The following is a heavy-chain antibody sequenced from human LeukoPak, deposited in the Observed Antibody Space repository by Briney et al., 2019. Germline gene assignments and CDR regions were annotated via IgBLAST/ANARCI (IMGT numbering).Heavy chain of an antibody. CDR2: VSSGGGFTT. CDR1: GFTFRSYE. CDR3: ARDCSSASCHTQRYYYYGMDV. J-gene: IGHJ6*02. Sequence: GGSLRLSCTTSGFTFRSYEMNWVRQAPGKGLEWVSYVSSGGGFTTYYADSVKGRFTISRDDAKNSLFLQMNSLRDEDTAVYYCARDCSSASCHTQRYYYYGMDVWGQGTSVTVSS. V-gene: IGHV3-48*03. D-gene: IGHD2-2*01.